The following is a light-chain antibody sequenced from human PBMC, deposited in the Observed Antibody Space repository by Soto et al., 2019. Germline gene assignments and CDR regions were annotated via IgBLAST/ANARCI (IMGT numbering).Light chain of an antibody. J-gene: IGLJ2*01. CDR1: SSDVGGYNY. CDR3: SSYTRRSPPGVV. V-gene: IGLV2-14*01. Sequence: QSVLAQPGSVAGSPGQSITISCTGTSSDVGGYNYVSGYQQHPGKAPKLMIYDVSNRPSGVSNRFFGSKSGNPASLTISWAQADDEADYYCSSYTRRSPPGVVFGGGTKVXVL. CDR2: DVS.